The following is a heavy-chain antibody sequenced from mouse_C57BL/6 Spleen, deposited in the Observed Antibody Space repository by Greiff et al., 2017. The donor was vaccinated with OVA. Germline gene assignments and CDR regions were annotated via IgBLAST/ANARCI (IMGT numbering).Heavy chain of an antibody. CDR2: IDPETGGT. J-gene: IGHJ4*01. Sequence: VQLQQSGAELVRPGASVTLSCKASGYTFTDYEMHWVKQTPVHGLEWIGAIDPETGGTAYNQKFKGKAILTAVKSSSTAYMELRSLTSEDSAVYYCTNYYGSSYYYAMDYWGQGTSVTVSS. CDR3: TNYYGSSYYYAMDY. CDR1: GYTFTDYE. V-gene: IGHV1-15*01. D-gene: IGHD1-1*01.